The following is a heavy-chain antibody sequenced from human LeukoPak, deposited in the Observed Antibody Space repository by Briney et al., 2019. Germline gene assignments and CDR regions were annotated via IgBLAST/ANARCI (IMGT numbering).Heavy chain of an antibody. J-gene: IGHJ3*02. D-gene: IGHD3-22*01. CDR1: GFTFSSYG. Sequence: GGSLRLSCAASGFTFSSYGMHWVRQAPGKGLEWVAVIWYDGSNKYYADSVKGRFTISRDNSKNTLYLQMNSLRAEDTAVYYCARVDYDDAFDIWGQGTMVTVSS. CDR3: ARVDYDDAFDI. CDR2: IWYDGSNK. V-gene: IGHV3-33*01.